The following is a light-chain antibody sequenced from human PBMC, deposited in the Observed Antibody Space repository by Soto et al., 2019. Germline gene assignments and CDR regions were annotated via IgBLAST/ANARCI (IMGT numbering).Light chain of an antibody. J-gene: IGKJ1*01. Sequence: DIRMTQSPSTLSSSVGDIVTITCRASQSISSWLAWYQQKPGKAPKLLIYDASSLESGVPSRFSGSGSGTEFTLTISSLQPDDFATYYCQQYNSYSWTFGQGTKVDIK. CDR3: QQYNSYSWT. V-gene: IGKV1-5*01. CDR1: QSISSW. CDR2: DAS.